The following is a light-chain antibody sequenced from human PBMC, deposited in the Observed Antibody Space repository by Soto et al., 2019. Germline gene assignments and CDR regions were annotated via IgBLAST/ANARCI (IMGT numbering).Light chain of an antibody. J-gene: IGKJ2*01. CDR1: QSLSTN. CDR3: QQYNNWPPYT. Sequence: EIVMTQSPATLSVSPGETATLSCRASQSLSTNLAWYQKKPGQAPRLLIYDTSTRSTGTPDRFSGSGSGTEFTLTISSLQSEDSAVYYCQQYNNWPPYTFGQGTKLEI. CDR2: DTS. V-gene: IGKV3-15*01.